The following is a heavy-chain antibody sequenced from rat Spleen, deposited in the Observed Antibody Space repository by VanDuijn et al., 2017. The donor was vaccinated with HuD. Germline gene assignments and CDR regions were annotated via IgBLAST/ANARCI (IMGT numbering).Heavy chain of an antibody. Sequence: EVQLVESGGGLVQPGRSLKLSCAASGFTFSDYTMAWVRQAPKMGLEWVATIIYDGSRTYYRDSVKGRFTISRDNAKSTLYLQMDSLRSEYTATYYCTRVDNSGYWFAYWGQGTLVTVSS. CDR2: IIYDGSRT. D-gene: IGHD4-3*01. J-gene: IGHJ3*01. CDR1: GFTFSDYT. V-gene: IGHV5-7*01. CDR3: TRVDNSGYWFAY.